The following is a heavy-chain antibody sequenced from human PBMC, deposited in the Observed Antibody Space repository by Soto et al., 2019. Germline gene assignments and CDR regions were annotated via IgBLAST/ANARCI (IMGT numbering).Heavy chain of an antibody. D-gene: IGHD2-2*01. J-gene: IGHJ6*02. CDR1: GGTFSSYA. CDR3: ARRLGYCSSTSCPNYYYYGMDV. CDR2: IIPIFGTA. Sequence: QVQLVQSGAEVKKPGSSVKVSCKASGGTFSSYAISWVRQAPGQGLEWMGGIIPIFGTANYAQKFQGRVTITEDESTSTAYMELSSLRSEDTAVYYCARRLGYCSSTSCPNYYYYGMDVWGQGTTVTVSS. V-gene: IGHV1-69*01.